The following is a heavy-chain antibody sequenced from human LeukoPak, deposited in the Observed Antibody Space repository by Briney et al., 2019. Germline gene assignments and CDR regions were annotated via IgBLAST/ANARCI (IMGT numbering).Heavy chain of an antibody. CDR2: IHYSGNT. CDR3: ARLGAGPTYYDFWSGYSSFYFDY. J-gene: IGHJ4*02. Sequence: SETLSLTCAVYGGSFSGYYWSWIRQPPGKGLEWIGGIHYSGNTYYNPSLKSRVTISIGTSKNQFSLKLSSVTAADTAVYYCARLGAGPTYYDFWSGYSSFYFDYWGQGTLVTVSS. D-gene: IGHD3-3*01. CDR1: GGSFSGYY. V-gene: IGHV4-34*01.